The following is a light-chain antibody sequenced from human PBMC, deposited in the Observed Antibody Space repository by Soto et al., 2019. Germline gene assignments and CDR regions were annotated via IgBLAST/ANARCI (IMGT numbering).Light chain of an antibody. CDR2: EVS. CDR1: SSDVGGYDY. CDR3: SSYTTTPTV. J-gene: IGLJ1*01. Sequence: QSVLTQPASVSGSPGQSITISCTGTSSDVGGYDYVSWYQHHPGKVPKLMIYEVSNRPSGVSNRFSGSKSGNTASLTISGLQAEDEADYYCSSYTTTPTVFGTGTKVTVL. V-gene: IGLV2-14*01.